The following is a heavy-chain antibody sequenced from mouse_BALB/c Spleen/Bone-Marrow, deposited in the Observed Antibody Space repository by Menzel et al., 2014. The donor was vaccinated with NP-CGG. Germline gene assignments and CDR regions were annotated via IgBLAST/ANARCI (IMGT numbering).Heavy chain of an antibody. Sequence: EVQLVESGGGLVQPGGSLRLSCATSGFTFTDYYMSWVRQPPGKALEWLGFIRNKANGYTTEYSASVKGRFTISRDNSQSTLYLQMNTLRAEDSATYYCARGYGNLGGFAYWGQGTLVTVSA. CDR1: GFTFTDYY. J-gene: IGHJ3*01. CDR2: IRNKANGYTT. D-gene: IGHD2-10*02. CDR3: ARGYGNLGGFAY. V-gene: IGHV7-3*02.